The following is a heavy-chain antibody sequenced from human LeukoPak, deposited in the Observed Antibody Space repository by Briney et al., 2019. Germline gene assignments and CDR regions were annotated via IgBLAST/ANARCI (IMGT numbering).Heavy chain of an antibody. CDR1: VLSLTYSI. CDR3: TKVGTEVDL. D-gene: IGHD1-1*01. Sequence: PGGSLRLSCIASVLSLTYSIYSWMRQAPGKGLEWVSYIGPRDKSIYYEDSVKGRFTISRDNAKNSLYLQMDSLRVDDTAVYYCTKVGTEVDLGGQGTLVSVSS. J-gene: IGHJ4*02. V-gene: IGHV3-11*01. CDR2: IGPRDKSI.